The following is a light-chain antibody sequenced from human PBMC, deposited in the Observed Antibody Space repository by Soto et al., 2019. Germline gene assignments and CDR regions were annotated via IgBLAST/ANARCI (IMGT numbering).Light chain of an antibody. CDR3: QQYNNWPLT. CDR2: GAS. V-gene: IGKV3-15*01. CDR1: QSVNSN. Sequence: EIAMTQSPATLSVSPGERATLSCRASQSVNSNLAGYQQKPGQAPRLLIYGASTRATGIPARFSGSGSGTEFTVTISSLQSEDFAVYYCQQYNNWPLTFGEGTKVEIK. J-gene: IGKJ4*01.